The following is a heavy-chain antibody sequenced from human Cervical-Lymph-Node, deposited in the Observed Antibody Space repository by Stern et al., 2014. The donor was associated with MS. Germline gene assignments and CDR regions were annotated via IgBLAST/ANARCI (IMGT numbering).Heavy chain of an antibody. CDR2: ISWNSGSI. J-gene: IGHJ6*02. V-gene: IGHV3-9*01. CDR3: AKDVGGYYGMDV. Sequence: EVQLVESGGGLVQPGRSLRLSCAASGFTFDDYAMHWVRQAPGKGLEWVSGISWNSGSIGYADSVKGRFTISRDNAKNSLYLQMNSLRAEDTALYYCAKDVGGYYGMDVWGQGTTVTVSS. D-gene: IGHD4-23*01. CDR1: GFTFDDYA.